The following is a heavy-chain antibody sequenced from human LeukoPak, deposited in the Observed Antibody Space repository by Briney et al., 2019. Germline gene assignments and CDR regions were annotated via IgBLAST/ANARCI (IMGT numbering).Heavy chain of an antibody. J-gene: IGHJ4*02. CDR2: IYTSGST. CDR1: GGSISSGSYY. CDR3: ARRSEGSSGWSYFDY. V-gene: IGHV4-61*02. Sequence: PSETLSLTCTVSGGSISSGSYYWSWIRQPAGKGLEWIGRIYTSGSTNYNPSLKSRVTISVDTSKNQFSLKLSSVTAADTAVYYCARRSEGSSGWSYFDYWGQGTLVTVSS. D-gene: IGHD6-19*01.